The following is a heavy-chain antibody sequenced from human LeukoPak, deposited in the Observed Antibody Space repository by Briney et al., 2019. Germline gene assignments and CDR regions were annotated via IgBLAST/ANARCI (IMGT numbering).Heavy chain of an antibody. CDR3: VRDSAGNDY. CDR1: GFTFSTYW. CDR2: IKQDGSEK. V-gene: IGHV3-7*01. J-gene: IGHJ4*02. D-gene: IGHD6-13*01. Sequence: GGSLRLSCAASGFTFSTYWMSWVRQAPGKGLEWVANIKQDGSEKYYIDSVKGRFTISRDNAKNSLYLQMNSLRAEDTAMYYCVRDSAGNDYWGQGTLVTVSS.